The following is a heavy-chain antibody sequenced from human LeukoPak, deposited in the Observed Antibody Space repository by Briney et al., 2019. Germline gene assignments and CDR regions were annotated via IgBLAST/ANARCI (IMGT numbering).Heavy chain of an antibody. J-gene: IGHJ4*02. CDR1: GGSISSGGYS. CDR3: AREGHSSSWYGY. CDR2: IYHSGST. D-gene: IGHD6-13*01. Sequence: PSETLSLTCAVSGGSISSGGYSWSWIRQPPGKGLEWIGYIYHSGSTYYNPSLKSRVTISVDRSKNQFSLKLSSVTAADTAVYYCAREGHSSSWYGYWGQGTLVTVSS. V-gene: IGHV4-30-2*01.